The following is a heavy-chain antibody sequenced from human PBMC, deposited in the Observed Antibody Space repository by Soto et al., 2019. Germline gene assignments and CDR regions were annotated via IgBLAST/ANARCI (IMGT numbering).Heavy chain of an antibody. CDR1: GFTFSSYA. CDR2: ISGSGGST. Sequence: PGGSLRLSCAASGFTFSSYAMIWVRQSPGKGLERVSAISGSGGSTYYADSVKGRFTISRDNSKNTLYLQMNSLRAEDTAVYYCAKDGARGYYDSSGYYNDAFDIWGQGTMVTVSS. J-gene: IGHJ3*02. CDR3: AKDGARGYYDSSGYYNDAFDI. D-gene: IGHD3-22*01. V-gene: IGHV3-23*01.